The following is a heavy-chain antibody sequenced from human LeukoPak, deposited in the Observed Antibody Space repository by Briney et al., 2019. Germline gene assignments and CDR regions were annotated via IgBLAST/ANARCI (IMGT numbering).Heavy chain of an antibody. CDR2: INRSGST. CDR3: ARVQIVVVPAAKGRYYMDV. V-gene: IGHV4-34*01. D-gene: IGHD2-2*01. J-gene: IGHJ6*03. CDR1: GGSFSGYY. Sequence: SETLSLTCAVYGGSFSGYYWSWIRQPPGKGLEWIGEINRSGSTNYNPSLKSRVTISVDTSKNQFSLKLSSVTAADTAVYYCARVQIVVVPAAKGRYYMDVWGKGTTVTVSS.